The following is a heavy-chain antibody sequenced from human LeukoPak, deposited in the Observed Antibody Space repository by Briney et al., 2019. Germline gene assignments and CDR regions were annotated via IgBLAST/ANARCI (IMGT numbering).Heavy chain of an antibody. V-gene: IGHV4-30-2*01. J-gene: IGHJ4*02. CDR2: IYHSGST. CDR3: ARVAYSSSCFYFDY. Sequence: SETLSLTCTVSGGSISSGGYYWSWTRQPPGKGLEWIGYIYHSGSTYYNPSLKSRVTISVDRSKNQFSLKLSSVTAADTAVYYCARVAYSSSCFYFDYWGQGTLVTVSS. CDR1: GGSISSGGYY. D-gene: IGHD6-6*01.